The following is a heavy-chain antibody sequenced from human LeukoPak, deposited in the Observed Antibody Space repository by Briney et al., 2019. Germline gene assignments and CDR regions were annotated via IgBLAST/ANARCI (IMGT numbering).Heavy chain of an antibody. CDR1: HYSISSGYF. V-gene: IGHV4-38-2*01. CDR2: IFHSGST. CDR3: ARAGWYTLDN. J-gene: IGHJ4*02. Sequence: SETLSLTCSVSHYSISSGYFWGWIRQPPGKGLEWIANIFHSGSTNCNPSLKSRVTISVDNSKNQFSLKMSSMTAADTAVYYCARAGWYTLDNWGQGTLVTVSS. D-gene: IGHD2-15*01.